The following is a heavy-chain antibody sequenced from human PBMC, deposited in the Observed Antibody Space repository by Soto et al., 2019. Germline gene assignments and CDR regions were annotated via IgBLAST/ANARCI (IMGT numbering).Heavy chain of an antibody. CDR2: IYPGDSDT. D-gene: IGHD2-2*01. CDR3: ARHGLDCSSTSCSDAFDI. CDR1: GYSFTSYW. Sequence: GESLKISCKGSGYSFTSYWIGWVRQMPGKGLEWMGIIYPGDSDTRYSPSFQGQVTISADKAISTAYLQWSSLKASDTAMYYCARHGLDCSSTSCSDAFDIWGQGTMVTVSS. V-gene: IGHV5-51*01. J-gene: IGHJ3*02.